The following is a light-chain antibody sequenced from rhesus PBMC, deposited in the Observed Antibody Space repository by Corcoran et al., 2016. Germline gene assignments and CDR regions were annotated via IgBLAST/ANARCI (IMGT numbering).Light chain of an antibody. CDR3: QQYSNWWT. J-gene: IGKJ1*01. CDR1: QSVSSN. Sequence: EIVLTQSPATLSLSPGERATLSCRASQSVSSNLAWYQQKPEQAPGLLIDWASRMATGIPDRFSGSGCGTDFTLTISSLEPEDFAVYYCQQYSNWWTFGQGTKVEIK. V-gene: IGKV3-42*03. CDR2: WAS.